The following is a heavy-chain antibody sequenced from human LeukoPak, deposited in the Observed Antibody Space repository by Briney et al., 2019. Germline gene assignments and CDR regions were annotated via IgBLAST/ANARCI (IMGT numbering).Heavy chain of an antibody. Sequence: PGGSLRLSCAASGFTFSTYAMSWVRQAPGKGLEWVANIKQDGSEKYYVDSVKGRFTISRDNAKNSLYLQMNSLRAEDTAVYYCASYPYYDFWSGYHDAFDIWGQGTMVTVSS. CDR1: GFTFSTYA. V-gene: IGHV3-7*01. D-gene: IGHD3-3*01. CDR3: ASYPYYDFWSGYHDAFDI. CDR2: IKQDGSEK. J-gene: IGHJ3*02.